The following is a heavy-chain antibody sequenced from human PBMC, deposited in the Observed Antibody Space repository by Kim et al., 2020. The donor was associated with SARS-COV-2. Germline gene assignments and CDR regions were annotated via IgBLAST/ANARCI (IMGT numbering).Heavy chain of an antibody. V-gene: IGHV3-23*01. D-gene: IGHD4-17*01. CDR1: GFTFSSYA. CDR2: ISGSGGST. CDR3: AKASMTTVTKRVNWFDP. Sequence: GGSLRLSCAASGFTFSSYAMSWVRQAPGKGLEWVSAISGSGGSTYYADSVKGRFTISRDNSKNTLYLQMNSLRAEDTAVYYCAKASMTTVTKRVNWFDPWGQGTLVTVSS. J-gene: IGHJ5*02.